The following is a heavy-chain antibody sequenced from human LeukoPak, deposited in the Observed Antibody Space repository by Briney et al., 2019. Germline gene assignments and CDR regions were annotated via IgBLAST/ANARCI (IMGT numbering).Heavy chain of an antibody. CDR3: ARGYSSGWYLEAFDI. D-gene: IGHD6-19*01. J-gene: IGHJ3*02. CDR2: IYYSGST. CDR1: GGSISSYY. V-gene: IGHV4-59*01. Sequence: PSETLSLTCTVSGGSISSYYWSWIRQPPGKGLEWIGYIYYSGSTNYNPSLKSRVTISVDTSKNQFSLKLNSVTAADTAVYYCARGYSSGWYLEAFDIWGQGTMVTVSS.